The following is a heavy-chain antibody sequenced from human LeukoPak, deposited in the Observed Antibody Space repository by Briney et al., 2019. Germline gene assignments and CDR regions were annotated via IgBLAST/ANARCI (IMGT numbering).Heavy chain of an antibody. CDR2: INHSGST. Sequence: SETLSLTCAVYGGSFSGYYWSWIRQPPGKGLEWIGEINHSGSTNYNPSLKSRVTISVDTSKNQFSLKLSSVTAADTAVYYCARRFLRRWFDPWGQGNLVTVSS. D-gene: IGHD3-10*01. CDR1: GGSFSGYY. J-gene: IGHJ5*02. CDR3: ARRFLRRWFDP. V-gene: IGHV4-34*01.